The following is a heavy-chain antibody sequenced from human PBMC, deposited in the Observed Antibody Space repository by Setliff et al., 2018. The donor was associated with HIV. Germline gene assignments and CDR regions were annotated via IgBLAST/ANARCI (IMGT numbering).Heavy chain of an antibody. V-gene: IGHV4-4*02. J-gene: IGHJ4*02. Sequence: PSETLSLTCVVSGVSISNSLWWTWVRQPPGKGLEWIGEVSHSGGTNYNPSLKSRVTISVDTSKNQFSLKLSSVTAADTAVYYCARRSGYAEDYWGQGTLVTVSS. CDR3: ARRSGYAEDY. CDR1: GVSISNSLW. CDR2: VSHSGGT. D-gene: IGHD5-12*01.